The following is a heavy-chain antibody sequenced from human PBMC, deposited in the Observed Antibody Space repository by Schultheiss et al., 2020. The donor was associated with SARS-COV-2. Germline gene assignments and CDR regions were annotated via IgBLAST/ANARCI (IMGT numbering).Heavy chain of an antibody. CDR1: GGSISSYY. V-gene: IGHV4-34*01. J-gene: IGHJ6*02. CDR2: INHSGST. Sequence: SETLSLTCTVSGGSISSYYWSWIRQPPGKGLEWIGEINHSGSTNYNPSLKSRVTISVDTSKNQFSLKLSSVTAADTAVYYCARGRGYDFWSGYYRSYYYGMDVWGQGTTVTVSS. D-gene: IGHD3-3*01. CDR3: ARGRGYDFWSGYYRSYYYGMDV.